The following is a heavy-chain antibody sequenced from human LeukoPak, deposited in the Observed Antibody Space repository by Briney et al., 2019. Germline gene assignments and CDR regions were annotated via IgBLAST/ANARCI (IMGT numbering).Heavy chain of an antibody. V-gene: IGHV1-2*02. D-gene: IGHD3-10*01. J-gene: IGHJ4*02. CDR3: AKEGPWAYGSGSEYFDY. CDR1: GYTFTGYY. CDR2: IKPNSGGT. Sequence: ASVKVSCKASGYTFTGYYMHWVRQAPGQGLEWMGWIKPNSGGTNYAQKFQGRVTMTRDTSISTAYMELSRLRSDDTAVYYCAKEGPWAYGSGSEYFDYWGQGTLVTVSS.